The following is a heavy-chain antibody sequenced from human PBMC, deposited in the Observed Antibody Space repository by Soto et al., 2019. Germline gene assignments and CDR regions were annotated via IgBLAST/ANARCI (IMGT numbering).Heavy chain of an antibody. J-gene: IGHJ3*02. CDR1: GFTFKSYA. D-gene: IGHD1-20*01. CDR2: ISSGSSSI. V-gene: IGHV3-48*01. CDR3: ARENSRPHDYNWNEYEGAVDI. Sequence: EVQLVESGGGLVQPGGSLRLSCAASGFTFKSYAMNWVRQAPGKGLEWVSFISSGSSSIYYADSVKGRFTISRDNAQRSLHLQMNSLGAEDTAVDYCARENSRPHDYNWNEYEGAVDIVGQGTMVAVSS.